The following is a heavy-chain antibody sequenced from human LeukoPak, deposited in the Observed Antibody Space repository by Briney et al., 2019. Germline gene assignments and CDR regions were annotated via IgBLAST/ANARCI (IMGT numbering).Heavy chain of an antibody. CDR2: IRNKVYSYTT. CDR1: GLIFSDYH. V-gene: IGHV3-72*01. D-gene: IGHD5-18*01. Sequence: RSGGSLRLSCAASGLIFSDYHMDWVRQVPGKGLEWVGRIRNKVYSYTTEYAASVKGRFTISTDDLKNSLYLQMSSLKTEDTAVYYCARGLGYTSGTEVFDYWGQGTLVTVSS. CDR3: ARGLGYTSGTEVFDY. J-gene: IGHJ4*02.